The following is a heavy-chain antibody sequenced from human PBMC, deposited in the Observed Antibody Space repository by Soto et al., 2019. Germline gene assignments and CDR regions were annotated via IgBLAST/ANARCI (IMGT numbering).Heavy chain of an antibody. CDR3: ARLVADSSWYHYGLDV. J-gene: IGHJ6*02. V-gene: IGHV2-26*03. Sequence: QVTLKESGPVLVKATETLTLTCSISGFSLTTGRMGVSWIRQPPGKALEWLAHIFSNNERSYTTSLQNRLSISADNSKRQVVLTMTDVGPADAATYFCARLVADSSWYHYGLDVWGQGASVTVS. CDR1: GFSLTTGRMG. CDR2: IFSNNER. D-gene: IGHD3-10*01.